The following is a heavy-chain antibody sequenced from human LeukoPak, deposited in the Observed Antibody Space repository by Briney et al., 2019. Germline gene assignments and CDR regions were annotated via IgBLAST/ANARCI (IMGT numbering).Heavy chain of an antibody. CDR2: IFYTGST. D-gene: IGHD3-10*01. CDR1: GDSISRYY. Sequence: SETLSLTCSVSGDSISRYYWTWIRQPPGKGLEWIGHIFYTGSTSYKPSLKSRVAMSVDRSQNRFSLRLTSVTAADTAVYYCARAGPWQIDPWGQGILVTVSS. V-gene: IGHV4-59*01. CDR3: ARAGPWQIDP. J-gene: IGHJ5*02.